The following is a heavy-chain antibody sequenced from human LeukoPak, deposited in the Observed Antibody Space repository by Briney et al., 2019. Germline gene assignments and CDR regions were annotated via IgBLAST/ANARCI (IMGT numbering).Heavy chain of an antibody. CDR3: AKGGSGWYGGNY. J-gene: IGHJ4*02. D-gene: IGHD6-19*01. Sequence: PGGSLRLSCAASGFTFSSYAMSWVRQAPGKGLEWVSSITISGGSTYYADSVKGRFTISRDNSKNTLFLQMNSLRAEDTAVYYCAKGGSGWYGGNYWGQGTLVTVSS. CDR1: GFTFSSYA. CDR2: ITISGGST. V-gene: IGHV3-23*01.